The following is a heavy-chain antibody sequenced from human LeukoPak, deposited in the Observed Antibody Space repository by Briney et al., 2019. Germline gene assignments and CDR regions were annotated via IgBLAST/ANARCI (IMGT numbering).Heavy chain of an antibody. J-gene: IGHJ4*02. CDR3: AKDHDYGGNSGRYFDY. V-gene: IGHV3-9*01. Sequence: GGSLRLSCAASGFTFDDYAMHWVRQTPGKGLEWVSFISWNSGRIDYADSVKGRFTISRDNAKNSLYLQMNSLRADDTALYYCAKDHDYGGNSGRYFDYWGQGTLVTVSS. CDR2: ISWNSGRI. CDR1: GFTFDDYA. D-gene: IGHD4-23*01.